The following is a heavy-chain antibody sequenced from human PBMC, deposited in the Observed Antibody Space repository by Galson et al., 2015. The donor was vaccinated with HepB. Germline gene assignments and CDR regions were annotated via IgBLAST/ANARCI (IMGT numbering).Heavy chain of an antibody. V-gene: IGHV4-39*06. CDR2: INYRGTT. Sequence: ETLSLTCTVSGGSISSSTYYWGWIRQPPGKGLEWIGSINYRGTTYYNPSLKSRVTISVGTPKNQFPLKLSSVTAADTAVYYCARVSGDFWSGYPTYFDYWGQGTLVTVSS. CDR3: ARVSGDFWSGYPTYFDY. CDR1: GGSISSSTYY. D-gene: IGHD3-3*01. J-gene: IGHJ4*02.